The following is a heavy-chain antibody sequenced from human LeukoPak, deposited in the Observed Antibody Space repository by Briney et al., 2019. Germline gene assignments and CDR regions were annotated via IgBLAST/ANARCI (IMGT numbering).Heavy chain of an antibody. CDR1: GFTFSSYA. D-gene: IGHD6-19*01. CDR3: AKDFGEFSGWLSYFDY. J-gene: IGHJ4*02. CDR2: ISGSGGST. Sequence: GGSLRLSCAASGFTFSSYAMSWVRQAPGKGLEWVSAISGSGGSTYYADSVKGRFTISRDNSKNTLYLQMNSLRAEDTAVYYCAKDFGEFSGWLSYFDYWGQGTLVTVSS. V-gene: IGHV3-23*01.